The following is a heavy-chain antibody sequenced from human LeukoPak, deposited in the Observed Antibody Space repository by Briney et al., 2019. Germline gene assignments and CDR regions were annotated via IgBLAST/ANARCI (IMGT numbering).Heavy chain of an antibody. CDR3: ARESDGDYYYYYYMDV. Sequence: KPSETLSLTCAVYGGSFSDYYWSWIRQPPGKGLEWIGEINHSGSTNYNPSLKSRVTISVDTSKNQFSLKLSSVTAADTAVYYCARESDGDYYYYYYMDVWGKGTTVTVSS. V-gene: IGHV4-34*01. J-gene: IGHJ6*03. D-gene: IGHD4-17*01. CDR2: INHSGST. CDR1: GGSFSDYY.